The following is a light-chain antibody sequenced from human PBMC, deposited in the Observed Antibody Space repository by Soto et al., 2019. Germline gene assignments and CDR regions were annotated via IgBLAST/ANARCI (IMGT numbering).Light chain of an antibody. CDR2: SDN. CDR3: AAWDASLSGVV. J-gene: IGLJ2*01. V-gene: IGLV1-44*01. CDR1: SSNIGSNT. Sequence: QSALTQPPSASGTPGQRVTISCSGSSSNIGSNTVNWYQQLPGTAPKLLTYSDNQRPSGVPDRFSGSKSGTSASLAISGLQSEDEADYYCAAWDASLSGVVFGGGTKLTVL.